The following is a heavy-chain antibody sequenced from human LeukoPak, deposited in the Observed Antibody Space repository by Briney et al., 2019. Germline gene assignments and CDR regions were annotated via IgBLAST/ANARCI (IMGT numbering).Heavy chain of an antibody. V-gene: IGHV3-30*04. Sequence: GGSLRLSCTTSGVTFGDYAMSWVRQAPGKGLEWVAVISYDGSNKYYADSVKGRFTISRDNSKNTLYLQMNSLRAEDTAVYYCAKDALLGSIVGATWVDYWGQGTLVTVSS. CDR1: GVTFGDYA. D-gene: IGHD1-26*01. CDR2: ISYDGSNK. J-gene: IGHJ4*02. CDR3: AKDALLGSIVGATWVDY.